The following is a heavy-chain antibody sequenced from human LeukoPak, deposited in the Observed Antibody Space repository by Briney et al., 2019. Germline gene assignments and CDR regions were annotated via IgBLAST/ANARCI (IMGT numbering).Heavy chain of an antibody. CDR2: ISGSGGST. CDR1: GFSFSFHA. CDR3: AKDANYYGSGSYFDY. D-gene: IGHD3-10*01. J-gene: IGHJ4*02. Sequence: GGSLRLSCVASGFSFSFHAMHWVRQAPGKGLEWVSAISGSGGSTYYADSVKGRFTISRDNSKNTLYLQMNSLRAEDTAVYYCAKDANYYGSGSYFDYWGQGTLVTVSS. V-gene: IGHV3-23*01.